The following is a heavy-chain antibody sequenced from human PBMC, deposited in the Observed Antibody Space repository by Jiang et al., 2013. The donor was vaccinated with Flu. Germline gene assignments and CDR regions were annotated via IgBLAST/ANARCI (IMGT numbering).Heavy chain of an antibody. CDR2: ISYDGSNK. D-gene: IGHD1-7*01. V-gene: IGHV3-30*04. J-gene: IGHJ4*02. CDR3: ARAYLLNYVLDY. Sequence: VQLLESGGGVVQPGRSLRLSCAASGFTFSSYAMHWVRQAPGKGLEWVAVISYDGSNKYYADSVKGRFTISRDNSKNTLYLQMNSLRAEDTAVYYCARAYLLNYVLDYWGQGTLVTVSS. CDR1: GFTFSSYA.